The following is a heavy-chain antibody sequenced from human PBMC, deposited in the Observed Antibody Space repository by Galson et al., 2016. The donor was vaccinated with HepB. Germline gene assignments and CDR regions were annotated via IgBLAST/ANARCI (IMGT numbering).Heavy chain of an antibody. V-gene: IGHV4-59*08. CDR3: ARFTDFSYCRPTSCAYYGMDV. CDR1: DGSPVSSASLKNYH. J-gene: IGHJ6*02. Sequence: SETLSLTCTVSDGSPVSSASLKNYHWSWIRQPPGKGLEWIGSTYHGGSPNYTPSLKGRLTISLDTSKSQFSLKLTSVTAADAAVYYCARFTDFSYCRPTSCAYYGMDVWGQGTAITVSS. CDR2: TYHGGSP. D-gene: IGHD2-15*01.